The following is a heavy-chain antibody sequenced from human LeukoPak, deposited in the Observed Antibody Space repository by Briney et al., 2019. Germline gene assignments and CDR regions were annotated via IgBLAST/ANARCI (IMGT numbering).Heavy chain of an antibody. CDR3: ARHYTSDAYPMYFDY. Sequence: SGTLSLTCAVSGGPISSDNWWRWVRQPPGKGLEWIGEVYHSGGTSYNPSLTSRVTILVDKSKNQFSLNLGSVTAADTAVYYCARHYTSDAYPMYFDYWGQGALVTVSS. V-gene: IGHV4-4*02. J-gene: IGHJ4*02. D-gene: IGHD3-3*01. CDR1: GGPISSDNW. CDR2: VYHSGGT.